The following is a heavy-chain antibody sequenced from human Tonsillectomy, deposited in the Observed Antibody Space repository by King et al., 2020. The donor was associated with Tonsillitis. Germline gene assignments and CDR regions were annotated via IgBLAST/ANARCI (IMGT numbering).Heavy chain of an antibody. CDR3: ARYVSGSFDY. J-gene: IGHJ4*02. Sequence: LQLQESGPGVVKPSETLSLTCTVSAGSISSSDHYWAWIRQPPGKGLEWIGCMYFNGAIYYNPPLKSRITISGGTSANRFSLKLSSVTAADTAVYLCARYVSGSFDYWGQGALVTVSS. CDR2: MYFNGAI. V-gene: IGHV4-39*02. CDR1: AGSISSSDHY. D-gene: IGHD1-26*01.